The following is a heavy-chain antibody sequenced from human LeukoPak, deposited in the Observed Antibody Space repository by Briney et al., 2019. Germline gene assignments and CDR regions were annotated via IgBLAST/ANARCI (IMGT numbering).Heavy chain of an antibody. D-gene: IGHD6-6*01. CDR1: GGSISSHY. CDR2: IYYSGST. V-gene: IGHV4-59*11. Sequence: SETLSLTCTVSGGSISSHYWSWIRQPPGKGLEWIGYIYYSGSTNYNPSLKSRVTISVDTSKYQFSLKLSSVTAADTAVYYCARALIAARGEISMDVWGKGTTVTVSS. J-gene: IGHJ6*03. CDR3: ARALIAARGEISMDV.